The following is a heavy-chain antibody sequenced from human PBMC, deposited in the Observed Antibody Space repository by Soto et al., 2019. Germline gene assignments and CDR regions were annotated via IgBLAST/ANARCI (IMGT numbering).Heavy chain of an antibody. J-gene: IGHJ4*02. CDR2: IKQDGSEK. CDR3: ARESLLEWLSLDDY. V-gene: IGHV3-7*01. Sequence: EVQLVESGGGLVQPGGSLRLSCAASGFTFSSYWMSWVRQAPGKGLEWVANIKQDGSEKYYVDSVKGRFTIARDNAKNSLYLQMNSLRAEDTAVYYCARESLLEWLSLDDYWGQGTLVTVSS. CDR1: GFTFSSYW. D-gene: IGHD3-3*01.